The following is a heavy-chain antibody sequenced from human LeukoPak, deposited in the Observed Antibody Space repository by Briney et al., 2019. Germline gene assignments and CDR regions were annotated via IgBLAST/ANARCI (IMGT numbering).Heavy chain of an antibody. Sequence: GGSLRLSCAASGFTFSSYAMSWVRQAPGKGLEWVSAISGRGDRTYYADSVKGRFTISRDNSKNTLYLQMNSLRAEDTAVYYCAKEQSSSRFFDYWGQGTLVTVSS. CDR3: AKEQSSSRFFDY. V-gene: IGHV3-23*01. CDR2: ISGRGDRT. J-gene: IGHJ4*02. CDR1: GFTFSSYA. D-gene: IGHD6-6*01.